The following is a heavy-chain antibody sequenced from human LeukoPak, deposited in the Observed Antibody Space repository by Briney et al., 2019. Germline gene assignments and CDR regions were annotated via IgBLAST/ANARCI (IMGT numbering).Heavy chain of an antibody. D-gene: IGHD1-26*01. CDR3: ARVGDVGPFDY. V-gene: IGHV3-64*01. Sequence: GSLRLSCAASGFPFSSYAMHWGRQAPGKGLEYVSAMSSNGGTTDYANSVKGRFTISRDNSKNTLYPQMGSLRAEDMAVYYCARVGDVGPFDYWGQGTLVTVSS. J-gene: IGHJ4*02. CDR1: GFPFSSYA. CDR2: MSSNGGTT.